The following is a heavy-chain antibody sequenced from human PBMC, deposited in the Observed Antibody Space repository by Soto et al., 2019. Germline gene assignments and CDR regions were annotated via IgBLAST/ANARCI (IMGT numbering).Heavy chain of an antibody. J-gene: IGHJ4*02. CDR2: ISYDGSNK. D-gene: IGHD3-3*01. CDR1: GFTFSSYG. V-gene: IGHV3-30*18. Sequence: QVQLVESGGGVVQPGRSLRLSCAASGFTFSSYGMHWVRQAPGQGLEWVAVISYDGSNKYYADSVKGRFTISRDNSKNPLYLQMNSLRAEDTAVYYCAKDLYYDFWSGYPDYWGQGTLVTVSS. CDR3: AKDLYYDFWSGYPDY.